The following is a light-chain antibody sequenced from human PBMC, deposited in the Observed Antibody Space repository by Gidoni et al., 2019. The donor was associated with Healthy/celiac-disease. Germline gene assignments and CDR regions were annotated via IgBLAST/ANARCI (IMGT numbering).Light chain of an antibody. CDR3: QQRSNWPPFT. J-gene: IGKJ4*01. CDR2: DAS. Sequence: ELVLTQSPATLSFSHGDRATLPCRASQSVGSYLAWYQQKPGQAPRLLIYDASNRATGIPARFSGSGSGTDFTLTISSLEAEDVAVYYCQQRSNWPPFTFGGGTKVEIK. CDR1: QSVGSY. V-gene: IGKV3-11*01.